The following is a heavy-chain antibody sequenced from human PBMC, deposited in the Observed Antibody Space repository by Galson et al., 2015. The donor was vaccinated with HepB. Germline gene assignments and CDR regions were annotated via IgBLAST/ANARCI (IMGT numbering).Heavy chain of an antibody. CDR3: ARFIVGATGAFDI. V-gene: IGHV3-53*01. CDR1: GFTVSSNY. Sequence: SLRLSCAASGFTVSSNYMSWVRQAPGKGLEWVSVIYSGGSTYYADSVKGRFTTSRDNSKNTLYLQMNSLRAEDTAVYYCARFIVGATGAFDIWGQGTMVTVSS. CDR2: IYSGGST. J-gene: IGHJ3*02. D-gene: IGHD1-26*01.